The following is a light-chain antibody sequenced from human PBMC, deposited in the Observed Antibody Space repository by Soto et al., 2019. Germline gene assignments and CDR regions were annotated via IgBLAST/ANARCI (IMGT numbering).Light chain of an antibody. V-gene: IGKV3D-20*02. J-gene: IGKJ1*01. CDR3: HQYNNWPRT. CDR2: ATS. CDR1: QTVNSDY. Sequence: TQSPATLSVSPWETATLSCRASQTVNSDYLAWFQQRPGQAPRLLIFATSRRAADIPDRFSGSGSGTDFTLAIRRLEPEDFAVYYCHQYNNWPRTFGQGTKVDIK.